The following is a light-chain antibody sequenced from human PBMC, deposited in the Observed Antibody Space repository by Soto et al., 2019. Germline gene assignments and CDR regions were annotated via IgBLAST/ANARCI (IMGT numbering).Light chain of an antibody. CDR3: QQYNNWPPSGT. Sequence: EMVKTQSPATLSVSPGERATLSCRASQSVSSNLAWYQQKPGQAPSLLIYGTSTRATGVPARFSGSGSGTEFTLTISSLQSEDFAVYYCQQYNNWPPSGTFGQGTKVEIK. V-gene: IGKV3-15*01. CDR1: QSVSSN. CDR2: GTS. J-gene: IGKJ1*01.